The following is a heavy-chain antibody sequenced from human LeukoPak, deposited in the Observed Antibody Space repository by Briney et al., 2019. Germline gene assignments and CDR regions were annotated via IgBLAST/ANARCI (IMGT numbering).Heavy chain of an antibody. CDR3: AKDPRVATIEIFDY. D-gene: IGHD5-12*01. CDR2: ISGGGGVT. CDR1: GFTFSSYA. V-gene: IGHV3-23*01. J-gene: IGHJ4*02. Sequence: GGSLRLSCAASGFTFSSYAMSWVRQAPGKGLEWVSSISGGGGVTYYADSVKGRFTISRDNSKNTVYLQMNSLRAEDTAVYYCAKDPRVATIEIFDYWGQGTLVTVSS.